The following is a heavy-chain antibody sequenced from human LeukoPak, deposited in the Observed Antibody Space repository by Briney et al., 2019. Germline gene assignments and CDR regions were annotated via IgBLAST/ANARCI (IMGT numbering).Heavy chain of an antibody. V-gene: IGHV1-2*02. J-gene: IGHJ4*02. D-gene: IGHD3-22*01. Sequence: ASVKVSCKASGYTFTGYYIHWVRQAPGQGLEWMGWMNPNSGGTDYAQKFQGRVTMARDTSISTAYMELSRLRSDDTALYYCTRAPSSGPFDYWGQGTPVTVSS. CDR1: GYTFTGYY. CDR2: MNPNSGGT. CDR3: TRAPSSGPFDY.